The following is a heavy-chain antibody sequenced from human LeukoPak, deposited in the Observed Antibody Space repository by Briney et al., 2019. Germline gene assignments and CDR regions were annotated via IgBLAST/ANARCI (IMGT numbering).Heavy chain of an antibody. CDR3: AGEDYDILTGYHPFDP. V-gene: IGHV1-2*02. Sequence: ASVTVSFKASGYTFTGYYMHWVRQAPGQGLEWMGWINPNSGGTNYAQKFQGRVTMTRDTSISTAYMELSRLRSDDTAVYYCAGEDYDILTGYHPFDPWGQGTPVTVSS. CDR1: GYTFTGYY. CDR2: INPNSGGT. J-gene: IGHJ5*02. D-gene: IGHD3-9*01.